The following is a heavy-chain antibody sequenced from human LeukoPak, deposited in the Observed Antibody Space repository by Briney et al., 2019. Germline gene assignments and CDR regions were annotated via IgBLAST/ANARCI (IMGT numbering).Heavy chain of an antibody. CDR3: ARDQDFDILTGKVYYFDY. D-gene: IGHD3-9*01. CDR1: GFTFTSYW. Sequence: GGSLRLSCAASGFTFTSYWMSWVRQAPGKGREGGANIKQGGSEKYYVDSVKGRFTVSRDNAKSSLYLQMNSLRAEDTAVYYCARDQDFDILTGKVYYFDYWGQGTLVTVSS. V-gene: IGHV3-7*01. CDR2: IKQGGSEK. J-gene: IGHJ4*02.